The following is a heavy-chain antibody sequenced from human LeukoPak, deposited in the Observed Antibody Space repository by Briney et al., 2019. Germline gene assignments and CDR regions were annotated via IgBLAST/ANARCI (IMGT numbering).Heavy chain of an antibody. D-gene: IGHD6-19*01. V-gene: IGHV3-9*01. CDR1: GFTFDDYA. Sequence: GGSLRLSCAASGFTFDDYAMHWVRQAPGKGLEWVSGISWNSGSIGYADSVKGRFTISRDNAKNSLYLQMNSLRAEDTALYYCAKDPRNQWLGHDAFDIWGQGTMVTVSS. CDR2: ISWNSGSI. J-gene: IGHJ3*02. CDR3: AKDPRNQWLGHDAFDI.